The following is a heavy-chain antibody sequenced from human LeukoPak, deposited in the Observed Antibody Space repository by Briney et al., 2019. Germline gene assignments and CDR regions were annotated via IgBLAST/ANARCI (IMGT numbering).Heavy chain of an antibody. Sequence: QSGGSLRLSCAASGFTFSSYWMSWVRQAPGKGLEGVANIKQDGSEKYYVDSVKGRFTISRDNAKNSLYLQMNSLRAEDTAVYYCARDLDGYRVNWFDPWGQGTLVTVSS. J-gene: IGHJ5*02. V-gene: IGHV3-7*01. CDR2: IKQDGSEK. D-gene: IGHD5-24*01. CDR3: ARDLDGYRVNWFDP. CDR1: GFTFSSYW.